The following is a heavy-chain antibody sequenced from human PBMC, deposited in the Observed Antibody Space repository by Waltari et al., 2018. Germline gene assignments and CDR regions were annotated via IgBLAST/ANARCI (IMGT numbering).Heavy chain of an antibody. J-gene: IGHJ3*02. D-gene: IGHD3-9*01. CDR1: GGSISSYY. CDR2: IYYSGST. V-gene: IGHV4-59*01. Sequence: QVQLQESGPGLVKPSETLSLTCTVSGGSISSYYWRWLRQPPGKGLEWIGYIYYSGSTNYNPSLKSRVTISVDTSKNQFSLKLSSVTAADTAVYYCARGQLRYFDWLLFDAFDIWGQGTMVTVSS. CDR3: ARGQLRYFDWLLFDAFDI.